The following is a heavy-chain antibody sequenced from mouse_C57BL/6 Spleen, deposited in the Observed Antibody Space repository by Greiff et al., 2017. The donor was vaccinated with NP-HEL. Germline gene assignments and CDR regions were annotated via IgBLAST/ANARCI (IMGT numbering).Heavy chain of an antibody. D-gene: IGHD1-1*01. CDR2: ISSGSSTI. CDR3: ATYSSSYSGLAY. Sequence: EVKLVESGGGLVKPGGSLKLSCAASGYTFSDYGMHWVRQAPEKGLEWVAYISSGSSTIDYAHTVKGRFTISRDHATNTLFMQMTSLTSADTHVDYCATYSSSYSGLAYWGQGTLVTGSA. V-gene: IGHV5-17*01. CDR1: GYTFSDYG. J-gene: IGHJ3*01.